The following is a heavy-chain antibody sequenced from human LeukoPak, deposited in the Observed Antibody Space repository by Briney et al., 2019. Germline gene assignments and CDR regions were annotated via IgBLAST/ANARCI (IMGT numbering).Heavy chain of an antibody. V-gene: IGHV1-69*05. J-gene: IGHJ6*03. CDR3: ARAAYPRGVYDSSGYYYYYKDV. CDR1: GGTFSSYA. CDR2: IIPIFGTA. Sequence: ASVKVSCKASGGTFSSYAISWVRQAPGQGLEWMGGIIPIFGTANYAQKFQGRVTITTDESTSTAYMELSSLRSEDTAVYYCARAAYPRGVYDSSGYYYYYKDVWGKGTTVTVSS. D-gene: IGHD3-22*01.